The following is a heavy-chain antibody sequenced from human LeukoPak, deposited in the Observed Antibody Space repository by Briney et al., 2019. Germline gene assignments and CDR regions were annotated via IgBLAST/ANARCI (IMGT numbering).Heavy chain of an antibody. CDR3: ARGPLVCSTSCYIPRGGGNWFDP. J-gene: IGHJ5*02. Sequence: PSETLSLTCAVYGGSFSGYYWSWIRQPPGKGLEWIGEINHSGSTNYNPSLKSRVTISVDTSKNQFSLKLSSVTAADTAVYYCARGPLVCSTSCYIPRGGGNWFDPWGQGTLVTVSS. CDR1: GGSFSGYY. CDR2: INHSGST. D-gene: IGHD2-2*02. V-gene: IGHV4-34*01.